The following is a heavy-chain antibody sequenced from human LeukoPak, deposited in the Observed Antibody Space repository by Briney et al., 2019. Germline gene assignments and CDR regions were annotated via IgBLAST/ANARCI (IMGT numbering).Heavy chain of an antibody. CDR2: IYYSGRT. J-gene: IGHJ4*02. Sequence: SETLSLTCTFSGGSLSSYSWSWVRQPPGRGVEGIGYIYYSGRTTYNPSLKSRLTISLDTSKNQFSLNLRSVTAADTAVYYCAGDYTSGSYRFDYWGQGTLVTVSS. CDR1: GGSLSSYS. V-gene: IGHV4-59*12. CDR3: AGDYTSGSYRFDY. D-gene: IGHD3-10*01.